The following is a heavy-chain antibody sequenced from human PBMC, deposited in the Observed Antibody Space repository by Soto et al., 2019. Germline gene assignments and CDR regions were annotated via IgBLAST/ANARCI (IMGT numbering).Heavy chain of an antibody. CDR2: INRDGSEK. CDR3: ARDEGYCGGGSCYSVFEY. V-gene: IGHV3-7*01. J-gene: IGHJ4*02. Sequence: GGSLRLSCAVSGFTFSSYWMSWVRQAPGQALEWVANINRDGSEKNYVDSVKGRFTISRDNAKSSLYLQMNSLRADDTAVYYCARDEGYCGGGSCYSVFEYWGQGTLVTVSS. D-gene: IGHD2-15*01. CDR1: GFTFSSYW.